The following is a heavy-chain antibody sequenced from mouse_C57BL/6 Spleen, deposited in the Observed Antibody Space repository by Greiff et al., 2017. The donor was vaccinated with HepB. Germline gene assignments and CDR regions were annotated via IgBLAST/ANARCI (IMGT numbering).Heavy chain of an antibody. Sequence: EVQLQQSGPELVKPGASVKIPCKASGYTFTDYNMDWVKQNHGKSLEWIGDINPNNGGTIYNQKFKGKATLTVDKSSSTAYLELRSLTSEDTAVYYCAVYSNLAWFAYWGQGTLVTVSA. V-gene: IGHV1-18*01. CDR2: INPNNGGT. CDR1: GYTFTDYN. CDR3: AVYSNLAWFAY. D-gene: IGHD2-5*01. J-gene: IGHJ3*01.